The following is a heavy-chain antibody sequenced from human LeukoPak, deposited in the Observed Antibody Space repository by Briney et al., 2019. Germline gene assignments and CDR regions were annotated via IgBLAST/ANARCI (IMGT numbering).Heavy chain of an antibody. V-gene: IGHV1-8*01. Sequence: ASVKVSCKASGYTFTSYDINWVRQATGQGLEWMGWMNPNSGNTGYAQKFQGRVTKTRNTSISTAYMELSSLRSEDTAVYYCAICYSGQWLWTGVCYWGQGTLVTVSS. J-gene: IGHJ4*02. D-gene: IGHD2-15*01. CDR3: AICYSGQWLWTGVCY. CDR2: MNPNSGNT. CDR1: GYTFTSYD.